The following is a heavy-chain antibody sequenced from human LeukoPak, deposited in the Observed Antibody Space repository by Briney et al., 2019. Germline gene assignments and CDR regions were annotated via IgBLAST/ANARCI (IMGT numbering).Heavy chain of an antibody. CDR2: ISSSSSYI. CDR1: GFTFSSYS. CDR3: AREGSSGWHAFDY. J-gene: IGHJ4*02. Sequence: GGSLRLSCAASGFTFSSYSMNWVRQAPGKGLEWVSSISSSSSYIYYADSVKGRFTISRDNAKNSLYLQMNSLRAEDTAVYYCAREGSSGWHAFDYWGQGTLVTVSS. D-gene: IGHD6-19*01. V-gene: IGHV3-21*01.